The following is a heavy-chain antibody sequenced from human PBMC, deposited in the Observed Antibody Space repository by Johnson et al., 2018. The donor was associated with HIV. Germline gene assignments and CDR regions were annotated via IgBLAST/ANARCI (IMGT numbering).Heavy chain of an antibody. D-gene: IGHD3-10*01. V-gene: IGHV3-66*01. J-gene: IGHJ3*02. Sequence: VQLVESGGGLVQPGGSLRLSCAASGFTVSSNYMSWVRQAPGKGLEWVSVIYSGGSTYYADSVKGRFTISRDNSKNTLYLQMNSLRAEYTAVYYCARDASYYGSANDAFDIWGQGTMVTVSS. CDR3: ARDASYYGSANDAFDI. CDR2: IYSGGST. CDR1: GFTVSSNY.